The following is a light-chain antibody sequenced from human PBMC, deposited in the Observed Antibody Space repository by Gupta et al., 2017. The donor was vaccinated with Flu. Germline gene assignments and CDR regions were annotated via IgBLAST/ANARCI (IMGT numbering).Light chain of an antibody. J-gene: IGKJ2*03. V-gene: IGKV1-9*01. CDR2: AAS. CDR3: QQLNSYPPYS. Sequence: IQSTQSPSFLSASVGDRVTITCRASQGISSYLAWYQQKPGKAPKLLLYAASTLQSAVPSRLSGSGSGTEFTLTISSLQPEDFVTYYCQQLNSYPPYSFGQGTKLEIK. CDR1: QGISSY.